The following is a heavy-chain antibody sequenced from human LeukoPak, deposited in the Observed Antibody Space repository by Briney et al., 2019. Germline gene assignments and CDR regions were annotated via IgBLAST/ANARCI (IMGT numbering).Heavy chain of an antibody. Sequence: SETLSLTCTVSGGSISSSSYYWGWIHQPPGKGLEWIGSIYYSGSTYYNPSLKSRVTISVDTSKNQFSLKLSSVTAADTAVYYCARSATQYYYDSSGYPFDYWGQGTLVTVSS. CDR1: GGSISSSSYY. CDR2: IYYSGST. D-gene: IGHD3-22*01. CDR3: ARSATQYYYDSSGYPFDY. J-gene: IGHJ4*02. V-gene: IGHV4-39*01.